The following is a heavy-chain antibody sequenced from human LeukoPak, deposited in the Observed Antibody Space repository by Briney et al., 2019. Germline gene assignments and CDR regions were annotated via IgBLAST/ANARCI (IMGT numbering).Heavy chain of an antibody. D-gene: IGHD3-22*01. J-gene: IGHJ5*02. Sequence: ASVKVSCKASGYTFTSYYMHWVRQAPGQGLEWMGIINPSGGSTSYAQKFQGRVTMTTDTSTSTAYMELRSLRSDDTAVYYCARGGPVHYYDSSGYFYWFDPWGQGTLVTVSS. CDR1: GYTFTSYY. V-gene: IGHV1-46*01. CDR2: INPSGGST. CDR3: ARGGPVHYYDSSGYFYWFDP.